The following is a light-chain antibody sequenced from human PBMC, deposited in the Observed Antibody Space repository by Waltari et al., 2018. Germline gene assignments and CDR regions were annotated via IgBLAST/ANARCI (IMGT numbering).Light chain of an antibody. CDR3: QHQNSGPPYS. Sequence: IQMTQSPPSLAASVGDRVTISCRASQGVGTSLAWYQQKPGKAPNLLIYKASSLNHGVSSRFSGTGSGTDFTLAIDSLQPEDFATYFCQHQNSGPPYSFGQGTKVE. CDR2: KAS. CDR1: QGVGTS. V-gene: IGKV1-13*02. J-gene: IGKJ2*03.